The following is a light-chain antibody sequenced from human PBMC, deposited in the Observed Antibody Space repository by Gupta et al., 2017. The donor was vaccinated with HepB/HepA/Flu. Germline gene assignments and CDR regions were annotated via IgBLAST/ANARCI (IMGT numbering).Light chain of an antibody. Sequence: QSALTQPASVSGSPGQSIALSCTGTSRDIGRYNSVSWYQQHPGKAPNLLISDVTYRPSGISSRFSGSKSGNTASLTISGLQAEDEAHYFCSSYGALGIFGGGTMLTVL. CDR1: SRDIGRYNS. V-gene: IGLV2-14*03. CDR3: SSYGALGI. J-gene: IGLJ2*01. CDR2: DVT.